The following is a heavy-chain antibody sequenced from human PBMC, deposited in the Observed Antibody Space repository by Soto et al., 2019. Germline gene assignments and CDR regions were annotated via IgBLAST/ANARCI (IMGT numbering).Heavy chain of an antibody. Sequence: QVQLVESGGGVVQPGRSLRLSCATSGFTFSSYLIHWVRQTPDKGLERVAFISRDGSNEYYADSVKGRFTISRDNSKNTLYLEMNSLRAEDTAVYYCARDDEGGSDCDLGYWGQGTLVTVSS. J-gene: IGHJ4*02. CDR3: ARDDEGGSDCDLGY. D-gene: IGHD3-10*01. CDR1: GFTFSSYL. V-gene: IGHV3-30-3*01. CDR2: ISRDGSNE.